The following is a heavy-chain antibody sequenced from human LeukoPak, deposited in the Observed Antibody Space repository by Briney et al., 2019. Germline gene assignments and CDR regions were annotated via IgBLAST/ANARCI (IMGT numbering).Heavy chain of an antibody. CDR1: GYRFTSYW. V-gene: IGHV5-51*01. Sequence: GESLKISCKTSGYRFTSYWIGWVRQMPGKGLEWMGIIDPDDSDTRYSPSFQGQVTISVDKSITTAYLQWSSLKASDTAMYYCARSHVPRIVGVLDWXXGTXVXVSS. CDR3: ARSHVPRIVGVLD. D-gene: IGHD1-26*01. J-gene: IGHJ4*02. CDR2: IDPDDSDT.